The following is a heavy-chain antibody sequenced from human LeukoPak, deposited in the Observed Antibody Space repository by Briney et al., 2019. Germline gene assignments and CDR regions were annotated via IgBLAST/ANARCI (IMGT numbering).Heavy chain of an antibody. J-gene: IGHJ4*02. CDR1: GFTFSSYS. CDR3: ANEIRPNDY. D-gene: IGHD4-17*01. Sequence: GGSLRLSCAASGFTFSSYSMNWVRQAPGKGLEWLSAISISGDDTYYAGSVKGRFTISRDNSKNTLYLQMNSLSADDTAMYYCANEIRPNDYWGQGTLVTVSS. CDR2: ISISGDDT. V-gene: IGHV3-23*01.